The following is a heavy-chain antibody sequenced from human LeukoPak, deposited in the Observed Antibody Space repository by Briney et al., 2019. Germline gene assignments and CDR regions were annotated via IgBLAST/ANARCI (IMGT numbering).Heavy chain of an antibody. J-gene: IGHJ4*02. V-gene: IGHV3-33*01. D-gene: IGHD3-16*02. Sequence: GKSLRLSCAASGFTFNIFDMHWVRQAPGKGLEWVAVIWYDGSSKYYGDSVRRRFTISRDKSKNTVYLQMNSLRAEDTAVYYCARPVFTFGGIIAHPLDYWGQGTLVTVSS. CDR1: GFTFNIFD. CDR2: IWYDGSSK. CDR3: ARPVFTFGGIIAHPLDY.